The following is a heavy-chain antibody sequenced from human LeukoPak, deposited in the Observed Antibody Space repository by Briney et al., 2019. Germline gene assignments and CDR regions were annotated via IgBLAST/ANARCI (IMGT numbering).Heavy chain of an antibody. Sequence: ASVKISCKASGGTFSSYGISWVRQAPGQGLEWMGWISAYNGNTNYAQKLQGRVTMTTDTSTSTAYMELRSLRSDDTAVYYCARLMVRGVIRYNWFDPWGQGTLVTVSS. V-gene: IGHV1-18*01. D-gene: IGHD3-10*01. CDR1: GGTFSSYG. J-gene: IGHJ5*02. CDR2: ISAYNGNT. CDR3: ARLMVRGVIRYNWFDP.